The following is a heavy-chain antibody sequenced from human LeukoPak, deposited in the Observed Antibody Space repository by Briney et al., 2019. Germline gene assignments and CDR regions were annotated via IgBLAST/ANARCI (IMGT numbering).Heavy chain of an antibody. Sequence: GGSLRLSCAASGFGFSSYGMHWVRQAPGKGLEWVAFIRYDGRNTYYADSVKGRFTISRDNSKNTLYLQMNSLRAEDTAVYYCARGGSMSYYNWFDPWGQGTLVTVSS. D-gene: IGHD3-10*01. CDR1: GFGFSSYG. CDR2: IRYDGRNT. CDR3: ARGGSMSYYNWFDP. V-gene: IGHV3-30*02. J-gene: IGHJ5*02.